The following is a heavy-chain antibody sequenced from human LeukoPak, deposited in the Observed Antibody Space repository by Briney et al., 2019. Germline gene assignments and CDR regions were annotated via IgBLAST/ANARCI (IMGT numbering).Heavy chain of an antibody. Sequence: ASVKVSXKASGYTFTSYDINWVRQATGQGLEWMGWMNPNSGNTGHAQKFQGRVTMTRNTSISTAYMELSSLRSEDTAVYYCVRGDDSSGYYGYWGQGTLVTVSS. CDR3: VRGDDSSGYYGY. J-gene: IGHJ4*02. CDR2: MNPNSGNT. D-gene: IGHD3-22*01. V-gene: IGHV1-8*01. CDR1: GYTFTSYD.